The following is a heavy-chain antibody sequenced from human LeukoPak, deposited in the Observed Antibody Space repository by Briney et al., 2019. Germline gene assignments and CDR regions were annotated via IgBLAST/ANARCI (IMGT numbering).Heavy chain of an antibody. CDR3: ATAVGATTFDY. J-gene: IGHJ4*02. CDR1: GGSISSRNNY. CDR2: LDNSGST. D-gene: IGHD1-26*01. Sequence: KPSETLSLTRTVSGGSISSRNNYWGWTRQPPGKGLEWIGSLDNSGSTYYNSSLKSRVTISVDTSKNHFSLRLTSVTAADTAVYYCATAVGATTFDYWGQGTLVTVSS. V-gene: IGHV4-39*02.